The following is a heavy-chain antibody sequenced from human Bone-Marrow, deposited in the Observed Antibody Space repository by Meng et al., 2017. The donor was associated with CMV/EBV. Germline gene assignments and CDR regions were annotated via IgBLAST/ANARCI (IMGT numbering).Heavy chain of an antibody. Sequence: GESLKISCTASGFTFGDYAMSWVRQAPGKGLEWVAFIRYDGSNKYYADSVKGRFTISRDNSKNTLYLQMNSLRAEDTAVYYCANRLYWGQGTLVTVSS. J-gene: IGHJ4*02. CDR1: GFTFGDYA. CDR3: ANRLY. D-gene: IGHD6-19*01. CDR2: IRYDGSNK. V-gene: IGHV3-30*02.